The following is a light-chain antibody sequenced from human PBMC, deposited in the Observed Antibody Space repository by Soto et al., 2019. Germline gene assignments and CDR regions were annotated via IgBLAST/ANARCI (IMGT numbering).Light chain of an antibody. Sequence: QSVLPPPPSVSAAPGQKVTISCSGSSSNIGNNYVSWYQQLPGTAPKLLIYENNKRPSGIPDRFSGSKSGTSATLGITGLQTGDEADYYCGTWDSSLSAYVFGTGTKLTVL. V-gene: IGLV1-51*02. CDR3: GTWDSSLSAYV. CDR2: ENN. CDR1: SSNIGNNY. J-gene: IGLJ1*01.